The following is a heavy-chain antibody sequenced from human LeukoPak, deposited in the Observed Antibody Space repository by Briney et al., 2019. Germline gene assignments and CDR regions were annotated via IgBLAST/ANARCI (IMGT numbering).Heavy chain of an antibody. J-gene: IGHJ5*02. V-gene: IGHV1-18*01. CDR3: ARERGHLIAHNWFDP. CDR1: GYTFTIYG. CDR2: ISAYNGNT. Sequence: ASVKVSCKASGYTFTIYGISWVRQAPGQGLEWMGWISAYNGNTNYAQKLQGRVTMTTDTSTSTAYMELRSLRSDDTAVYYCARERGHLIAHNWFDPWGQGTLVTVSS. D-gene: IGHD6-13*01.